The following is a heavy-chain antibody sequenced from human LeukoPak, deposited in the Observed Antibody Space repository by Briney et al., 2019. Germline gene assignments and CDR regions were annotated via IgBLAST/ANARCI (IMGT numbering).Heavy chain of an antibody. CDR1: GYTFTSYY. Sequence: ASVKVSCKASGYTFTSYYMHWVRQAPGQGLEWMGIINPSGGSTSYAQKFQGRVTMTRDTSTSTVYMELSSLRSEDTAVYYCARDLMAVLISMKFDPCALASLFTVSS. J-gene: IGHJ5*02. D-gene: IGHD3-16*01. V-gene: IGHV1-46*01. CDR3: ARDLMAVLISMKFDP. CDR2: INPSGGST.